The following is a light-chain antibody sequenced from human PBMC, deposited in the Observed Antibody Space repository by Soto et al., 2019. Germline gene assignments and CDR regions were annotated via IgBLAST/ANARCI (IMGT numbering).Light chain of an antibody. CDR2: GAS. J-gene: IGKJ1*01. CDR1: HSVNSH. Sequence: EIVLTQSPGTLSLSPGERATLSCRASHSVNSHVAWYQQKPGQAPRLLIYGASTRATGIPARFSGSGSGTEFTLTISSLQSEDFAVYYCQQYNNWPRTFGQGTKV. CDR3: QQYNNWPRT. V-gene: IGKV3-15*01.